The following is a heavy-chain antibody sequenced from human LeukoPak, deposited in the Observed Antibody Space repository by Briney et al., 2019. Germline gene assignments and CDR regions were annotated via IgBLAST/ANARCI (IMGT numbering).Heavy chain of an antibody. J-gene: IGHJ5*02. D-gene: IGHD3-10*01. V-gene: IGHV3-48*03. CDR3: VRELRVAVPNWFDP. CDR2: ISSSGSTT. Sequence: GGSLRLSCAASGFFFSSYEMNWVRQAPGKGLEWVSYISSSGSTTYYADSVKGRFTISRDNAKNSLRMQMKSLRADVTAVYYCVRELRVAVPNWFDPWGQGTLVTVSS. CDR1: GFFFSSYE.